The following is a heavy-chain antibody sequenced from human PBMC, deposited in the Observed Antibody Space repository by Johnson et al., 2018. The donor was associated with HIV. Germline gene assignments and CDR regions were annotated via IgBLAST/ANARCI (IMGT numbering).Heavy chain of an antibody. CDR3: VREHRADESFDL. D-gene: IGHD1-14*01. V-gene: IGHV3-13*01. J-gene: IGHJ3*01. CDR2: IAFSGNI. Sequence: KGLEWVSGIAFSGNINQPESVKGRFTISRDNVKGFLYLQMNSLTAADTAVYYCVREHRADESFDLWGQGTMVTVSS.